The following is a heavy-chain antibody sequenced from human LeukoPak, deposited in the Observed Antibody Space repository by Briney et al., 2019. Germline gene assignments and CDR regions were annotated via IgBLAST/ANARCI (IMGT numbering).Heavy chain of an antibody. CDR3: ARGRPHGNDY. J-gene: IGHJ4*02. CDR1: GFTFSSYW. Sequence: GGSLRLSCAASGFTFSSYWMNWVGKAPGKGLGWVSRIASDGSSTTYADSVKGRFSISRDNAKNTLCLQMNSLRVEDTAVYYCARGRPHGNDYWGQGTLVTVSS. CDR2: IASDGSST. V-gene: IGHV3-74*01. D-gene: IGHD4-23*01.